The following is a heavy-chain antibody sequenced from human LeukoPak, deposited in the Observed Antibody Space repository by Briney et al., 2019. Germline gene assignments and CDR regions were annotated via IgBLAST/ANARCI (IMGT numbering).Heavy chain of an antibody. CDR1: GGTFSSYA. J-gene: IGHJ6*03. V-gene: IGHV1-46*01. D-gene: IGHD6-19*01. CDR3: ARDPYSSYYYYMDV. Sequence: ASVKVSCKASGGTFSSYAISWVRQAPGQGLEWMGIINLSGGSTSYAQKFQGRVTMTRDTSTSTVYMELSSLRSEDTAVYYCARDPYSSYYYYMDVWGKGTTVTVSS. CDR2: INLSGGST.